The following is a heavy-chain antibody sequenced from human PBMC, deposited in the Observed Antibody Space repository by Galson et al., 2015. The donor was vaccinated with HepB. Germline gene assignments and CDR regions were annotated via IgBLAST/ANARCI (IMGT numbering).Heavy chain of an antibody. V-gene: IGHV3-23*01. Sequence: SLRLSCAASGFTFSSYAMGWVRQAPGKGLEYVSAMSGNTGDTYYADSVKGRFTISRDNSKNTLYLQMNSLRAEDTAVYCCAKRGPGYCSSTTCYKSFDYWGQGTQVTVSS. J-gene: IGHJ4*02. CDR3: AKRGPGYCSSTTCYKSFDY. D-gene: IGHD2-2*02. CDR1: GFTFSSYA. CDR2: MSGNTGDT.